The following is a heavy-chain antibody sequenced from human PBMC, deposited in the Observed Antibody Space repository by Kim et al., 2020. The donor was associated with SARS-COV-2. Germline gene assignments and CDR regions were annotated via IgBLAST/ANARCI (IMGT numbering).Heavy chain of an antibody. Sequence: SETLSLTCAVYGGSFSGYYWSWIRQPPGKGLEWIGEINHSGSTNYNPSLKSRVTISVDTSKNQFSLKLSSVTAADTAVYYCARRGYCSSTSCPAEVWFDPWGQGPLVTVSS. J-gene: IGHJ5*02. CDR1: GGSFSGYY. V-gene: IGHV4-34*01. CDR2: INHSGST. CDR3: ARRGYCSSTSCPAEVWFDP. D-gene: IGHD2-2*01.